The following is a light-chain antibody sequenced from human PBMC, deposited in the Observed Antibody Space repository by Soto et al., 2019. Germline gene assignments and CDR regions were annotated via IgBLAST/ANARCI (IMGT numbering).Light chain of an antibody. V-gene: IGLV1-40*01. Sequence: QAVVTQPPSVSGAPGQRVTISCTGSSSNIGAGYDVHWYQQLPGTAPKLLIYGNSNRPSGVPDRFSGSKSGTSASLAITGLRGEEEADYSCQSYDSSLGGWVFGGGTKLPVL. J-gene: IGLJ3*02. CDR2: GNS. CDR1: SSNIGAGYD. CDR3: QSYDSSLGGWV.